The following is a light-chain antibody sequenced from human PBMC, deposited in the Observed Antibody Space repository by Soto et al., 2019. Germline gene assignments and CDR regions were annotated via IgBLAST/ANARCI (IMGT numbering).Light chain of an antibody. CDR3: QQRSDWPRT. CDR2: DTF. Sequence: EIVMTQSPATLSVSPGERATLSCRASESVGSQLAWFQDKPGQAPRLLIYDTFNRATGIPARFSGSGYGTDFTLTISSLEPEDFAVYYCQQRSDWPRTFGQGTKV. J-gene: IGKJ1*01. V-gene: IGKV3-11*01. CDR1: ESVGSQ.